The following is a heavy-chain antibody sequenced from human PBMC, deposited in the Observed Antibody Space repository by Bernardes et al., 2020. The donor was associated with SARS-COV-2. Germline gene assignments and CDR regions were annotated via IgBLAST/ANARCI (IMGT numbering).Heavy chain of an antibody. V-gene: IGHV3-74*01. D-gene: IGHD5-18*01. CDR2: LNSDATEL. CDR3: ARDGYSREGHNQAYDL. J-gene: IGHJ3*01. CDR1: GFTFPNYW. Sequence: GGSLRLSCAASGFTFPNYWMDWVRQAPGKGLVWVSRLNSDATELSYADSVKGRFTISRDNANNILYLQMNNLRPEDTAVYFCARDGYSREGHNQAYDLWSQGTMVTVSS.